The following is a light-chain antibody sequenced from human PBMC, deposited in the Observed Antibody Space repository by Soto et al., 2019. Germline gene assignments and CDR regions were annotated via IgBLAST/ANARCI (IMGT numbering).Light chain of an antibody. Sequence: QPVLTQPPSASGTPGQRVTISCSGSSSNIGYNFVYWYQQFPGTAPQLLIYKNNERPSGVPDRFSGSKSGTSASLAISGLRSEDEADYYCAAWDDSLSGFYVFGTGTKVTVL. CDR1: SSNIGYNF. CDR2: KNN. V-gene: IGLV1-47*01. CDR3: AAWDDSLSGFYV. J-gene: IGLJ1*01.